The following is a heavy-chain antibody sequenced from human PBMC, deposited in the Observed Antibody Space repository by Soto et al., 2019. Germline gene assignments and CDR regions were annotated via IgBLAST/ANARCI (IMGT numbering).Heavy chain of an antibody. CDR3: ARPVGVVAASSTRPYYGMDV. Sequence: RGESLKISCKGSGYSFTSYWISWVRQMPGKGLEWMGRIDPSDSYTNYSPSFQGHVTISADKSISTAYLQWSSLKASDTAMYYCARPVGVVAASSTRPYYGMDVWGQGTTVTVSS. D-gene: IGHD2-15*01. J-gene: IGHJ6*02. CDR1: GYSFTSYW. CDR2: IDPSDSYT. V-gene: IGHV5-10-1*01.